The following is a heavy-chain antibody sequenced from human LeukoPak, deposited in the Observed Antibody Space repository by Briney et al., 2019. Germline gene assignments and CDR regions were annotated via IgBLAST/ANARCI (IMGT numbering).Heavy chain of an antibody. Sequence: SETLSLTCAVYGGSFSGYYWSWIRQPPGKGLEWIGEINHSGSTNYNPSLTSRVTISVDTSKNQFSLKLSSVTAADTAVYYCARGHFNSALAMVRGVISWFDPWGQGTLVTVSS. V-gene: IGHV4-34*01. J-gene: IGHJ5*02. CDR3: ARGHFNSALAMVRGVISWFDP. D-gene: IGHD3-10*01. CDR1: GGSFSGYY. CDR2: INHSGST.